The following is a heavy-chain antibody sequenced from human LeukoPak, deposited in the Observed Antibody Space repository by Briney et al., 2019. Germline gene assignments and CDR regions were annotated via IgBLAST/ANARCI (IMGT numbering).Heavy chain of an antibody. V-gene: IGHV3-11*03. CDR2: ISSGSSYT. CDR3: ARSRGMVPGA. Sequence: GGSLRLSCAASGFTFSDYYMSWIRQAPGKGLEWVSYISSGSSYTNYADSVKGRFTISRDNAKNSVYLQMNSLRAEDTAVYYCARSRGMVPGASGQGTLATVSS. CDR1: GFTFSDYY. D-gene: IGHD2-2*01. J-gene: IGHJ5*02.